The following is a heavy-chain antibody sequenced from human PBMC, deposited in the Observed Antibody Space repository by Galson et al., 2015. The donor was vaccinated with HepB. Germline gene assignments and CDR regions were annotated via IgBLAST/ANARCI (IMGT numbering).Heavy chain of an antibody. CDR3: AKAPHSYTSIDDAFDM. Sequence: SLRLSCAASGFTFSSYAMNWVRLAPGKGLVWVSALSGTGISTYYADSVKGRFTISRDNSKNTLYLQMNTLRDEDTAVYYCAKAPHSYTSIDDAFDMWGQGTMVTVSS. CDR2: LSGTGIST. D-gene: IGHD2-2*02. J-gene: IGHJ3*02. V-gene: IGHV3-23*01. CDR1: GFTFSSYA.